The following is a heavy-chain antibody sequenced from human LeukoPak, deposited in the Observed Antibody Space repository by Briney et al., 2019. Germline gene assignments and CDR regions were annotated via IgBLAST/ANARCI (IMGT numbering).Heavy chain of an antibody. Sequence: SETLSLTCAVYGGSFSGYYWSWIRQPPGKGLEWMGEINHSGSTNDNPSLKRRVTISVGTTKKQFPLELSSVTAADTAVYYCAGVVRITIFGVVSRERGYFDYWGQGTLVTVSS. CDR3: AGVVRITIFGVVSRERGYFDY. J-gene: IGHJ4*02. V-gene: IGHV4-34*01. CDR1: GGSFSGYY. CDR2: INHSGST. D-gene: IGHD3-3*01.